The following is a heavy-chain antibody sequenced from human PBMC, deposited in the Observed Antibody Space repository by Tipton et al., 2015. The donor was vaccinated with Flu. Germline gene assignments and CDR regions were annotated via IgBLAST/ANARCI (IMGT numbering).Heavy chain of an antibody. CDR1: GYSFTSYW. Sequence: QLVQSGAEVKKPGESLKICCKGSGYSFTSYWIGWVRQMPGKGLEWMGIIYPGDSDTRYSPSFQGQVTIPAAKSISTAYLQWSSLKASDTAMYYCARGYCSGGSCYYVGYYGMDVWGQGTTVTVSS. CDR3: ARGYCSGGSCYYVGYYGMDV. J-gene: IGHJ6*02. D-gene: IGHD2-15*01. V-gene: IGHV5-51*03. CDR2: IYPGDSDT.